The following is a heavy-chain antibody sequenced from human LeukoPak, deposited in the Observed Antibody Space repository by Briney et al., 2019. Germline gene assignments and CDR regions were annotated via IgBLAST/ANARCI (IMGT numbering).Heavy chain of an antibody. CDR2: VWYDGKNQ. J-gene: IGHJ4*02. V-gene: IGHV3-30*02. Sequence: PGGSLRLSCTASGFTFSSYGIHWVRQAPGKGLEWVSFVWYDGKNQYYADFVKGRFTISRDNSKNTLYLQMNSLRPEDTAVYYCAQDRARWLHFDYWGQGTLVIVSS. CDR1: GFTFSSYG. CDR3: AQDRARWLHFDY. D-gene: IGHD5-24*01.